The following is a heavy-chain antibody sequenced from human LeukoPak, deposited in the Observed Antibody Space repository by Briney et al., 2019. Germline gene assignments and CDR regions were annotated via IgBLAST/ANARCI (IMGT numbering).Heavy chain of an antibody. CDR3: AQVHGNWFDP. V-gene: IGHV4-34*01. Sequence: SETLSLTCAVYGGSFSGYYWSWIRQPPGKGLEWIGEIKHSGSTNYNPSLKSGVTISVNTSKKQFSLKLSSVTAADTAVYYCAQVHGNWFDPWGQGTLVTVSS. J-gene: IGHJ5*02. CDR1: GGSFSGYY. CDR2: IKHSGST.